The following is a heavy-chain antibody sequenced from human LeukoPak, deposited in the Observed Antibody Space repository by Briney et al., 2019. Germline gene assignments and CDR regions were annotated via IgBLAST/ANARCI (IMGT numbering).Heavy chain of an antibody. D-gene: IGHD5-24*01. CDR3: ARARRRSVVATNAATDY. J-gene: IGHJ4*02. V-gene: IGHV4-34*01. Sequence: PSETLSLTCAVYGGSFSGYYWSWIRQPPGKGLEWIGEINHSGSTNYNPSLKSRVTISVDTSKNQFSLKLSSVTAADTAVYYCARARRRSVVATNAATDYWGQGTLVTVSS. CDR2: INHSGST. CDR1: GGSFSGYY.